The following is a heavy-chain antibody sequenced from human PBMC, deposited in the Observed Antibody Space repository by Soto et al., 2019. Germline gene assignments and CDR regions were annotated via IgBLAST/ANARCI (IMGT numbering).Heavy chain of an antibody. CDR3: ARVLSGNKEWFDS. Sequence: QVQLQESGPGLVKPWGTLSLTCAVSGVSISGGNVWSWVRQPPGKGLEWIGEVFDHGSTNYNPSLKRRVTMSVDKSQNDFSLNLTSVTAADTAVCYCARVLSGNKEWFDSWGQGILVTVSS. CDR2: VFDHGST. V-gene: IGHV4-4*02. D-gene: IGHD3-10*01. CDR1: GVSISGGNV. J-gene: IGHJ5*01.